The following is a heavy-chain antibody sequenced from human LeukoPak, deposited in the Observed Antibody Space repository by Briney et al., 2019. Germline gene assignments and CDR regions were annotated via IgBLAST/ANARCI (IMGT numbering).Heavy chain of an antibody. Sequence: SETLSLTCTVSGGSISSYYWNWIRQPPGKRLEWIGYIYYSGNTNYSPSPKSRVTISLDTSKNQFSLKLSSATAADTAVYYCARGFRDYGDLTAFDYWGQGTLVTVSS. D-gene: IGHD4-17*01. CDR3: ARGFRDYGDLTAFDY. CDR2: IYYSGNT. CDR1: GGSISSYY. J-gene: IGHJ4*02. V-gene: IGHV4-59*01.